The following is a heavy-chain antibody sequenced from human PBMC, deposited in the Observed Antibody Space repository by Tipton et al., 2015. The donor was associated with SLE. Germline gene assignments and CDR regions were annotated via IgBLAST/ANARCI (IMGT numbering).Heavy chain of an antibody. Sequence: GLVKPSETLSLTCTVSGYSISSGYYWGWIRQPPGKGLEWIGSIYHSGSTYYNPSLKSRVTISVDTSKNQFSLKLSSVTAADTAVYYCARGGSGNDAFDIWGQGTMVTVSS. D-gene: IGHD3-10*01. V-gene: IGHV4-38-2*02. CDR1: GYSISSGYY. J-gene: IGHJ3*02. CDR3: ARGGSGNDAFDI. CDR2: IYHSGST.